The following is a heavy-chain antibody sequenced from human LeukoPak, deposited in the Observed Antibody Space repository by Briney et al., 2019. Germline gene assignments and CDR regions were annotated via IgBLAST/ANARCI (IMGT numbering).Heavy chain of an antibody. Sequence: PGGSLRLSCAASGFTFSTYWMHWVRQVPGKGLVWVSRINSDGSIADYADSVKGRFTISRDNSKNTLYLQMNSLRAEDTAVYYCARVAATCYFDYWGQGTLVTVSS. CDR3: ARVAATCYFDY. D-gene: IGHD6-13*01. J-gene: IGHJ4*02. V-gene: IGHV3-74*01. CDR1: GFTFSTYW. CDR2: INSDGSIA.